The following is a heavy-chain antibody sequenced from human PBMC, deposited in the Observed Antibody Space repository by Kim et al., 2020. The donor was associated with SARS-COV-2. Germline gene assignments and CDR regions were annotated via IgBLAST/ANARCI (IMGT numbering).Heavy chain of an antibody. CDR1: GYTLTELS. V-gene: IGHV1-24*01. CDR3: AAGRAVAGTMVYYYYYYGVDV. CDR2: FDPEDGET. J-gene: IGHJ6*02. D-gene: IGHD6-19*01. Sequence: ASVKVSCKVSGYTLTELSMHWVRQAPGKGLEWMGGFDPEDGETIYAQKFQGRVTMTEDTSTDTAYMELSSLRSEDTAVYYCAAGRAVAGTMVYYYYYYGVDVWGQGTTVTVSS.